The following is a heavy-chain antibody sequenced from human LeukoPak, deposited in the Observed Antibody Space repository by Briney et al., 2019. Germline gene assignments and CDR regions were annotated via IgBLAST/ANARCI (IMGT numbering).Heavy chain of an antibody. V-gene: IGHV3-11*01. CDR1: GFTFSGIY. CDR3: AKTARALDY. J-gene: IGHJ4*02. CDR2: ISTTGGDI. Sequence: GPCLRLSCAASGFTFSGIYMTWISQAQGRGLEWISYISTTGGDISYADSVMGRFTISRDNVKTSLYLQMNSLTAEDTAVYYCAKTARALDYCGQGTLFSASS.